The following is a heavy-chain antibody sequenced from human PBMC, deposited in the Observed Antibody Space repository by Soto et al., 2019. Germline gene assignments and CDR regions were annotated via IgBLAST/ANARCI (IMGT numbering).Heavy chain of an antibody. D-gene: IGHD3-10*01. J-gene: IGHJ4*02. Sequence: EVQLVESGGGLVQPGGSLRLSCVASGFNVSNNYMTWVRQAPGKGLECVSIIETGGTTHYGDSVKGRFSISRDNSKNTVYLQMDSLRIEDKALYYWARDGSGRPEQYWGQGTLVTVSS. CDR1: GFNVSNNY. CDR3: ARDGSGRPEQY. V-gene: IGHV3-66*01. CDR2: IETGGTT.